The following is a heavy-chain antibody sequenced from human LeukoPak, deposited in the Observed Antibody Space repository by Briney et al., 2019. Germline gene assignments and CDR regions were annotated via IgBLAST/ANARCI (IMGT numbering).Heavy chain of an antibody. CDR2: ISSDGVEK. J-gene: IGHJ6*03. CDR3: AREGHYDILTGYSPLEYYFYYMDV. Sequence: AGSLRLSCEASGFTFSNYGIHWVRQTPGKGLEWVAAISSDGVEKHYADSVKGRFTISRDNSKSTLYLQMNSLRAEDTALYYCAREGHYDILTGYSPLEYYFYYMDVWGKGTTVTVSS. CDR1: GFTFSNYG. D-gene: IGHD3-9*01. V-gene: IGHV3-30*04.